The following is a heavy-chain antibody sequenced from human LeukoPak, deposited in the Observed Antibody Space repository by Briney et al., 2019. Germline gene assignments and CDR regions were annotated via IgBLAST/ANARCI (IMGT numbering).Heavy chain of an antibody. CDR3: ARGLEDYYDSSGYYFDY. CDR1: GGSFSGYY. V-gene: IGHV4-34*01. J-gene: IGHJ4*02. CDR2: INHSGST. D-gene: IGHD3-22*01. Sequence: SETLSLTCAVSGGSFSGYYWSLIRQPPGKGLEWIGEINHSGSTNYNPSLKSRVTISVDTSKNQFSLKLSSVTAADTAVYYCARGLEDYYDSSGYYFDYWGQGTLVTVSS.